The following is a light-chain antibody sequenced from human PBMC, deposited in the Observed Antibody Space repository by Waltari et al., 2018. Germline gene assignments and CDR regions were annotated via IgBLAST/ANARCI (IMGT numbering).Light chain of an antibody. J-gene: IGKJ4*01. CDR3: QQSYSTRVT. CDR2: AAS. Sequence: DIQMTNSPSSLSASVGDRVTITCRASQSLSSYLNWYQHKQGKAPNLLIYAASSLQSVFPSRFSGSGSGTDFTLTISSLQPEDFATYYCQQSYSTRVTFGGGTKVEIK. CDR1: QSLSSY. V-gene: IGKV1-39*01.